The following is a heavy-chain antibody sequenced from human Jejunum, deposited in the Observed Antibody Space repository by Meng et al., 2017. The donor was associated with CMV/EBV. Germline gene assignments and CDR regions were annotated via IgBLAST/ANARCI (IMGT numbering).Heavy chain of an antibody. CDR3: AREISMVRGGAE. CDR2: ISGNSNYL. V-gene: IGHV3-21*01. J-gene: IGHJ4*02. D-gene: IGHD3-10*01. CDR1: GFALSSWN. Sequence: AASGFALSSWNMNWVRQAPGKGLEWVSSISGNSNYLYYADSLKGRFTISRDNAKNSLYLQMDSLRAEDTAVYYCAREISMVRGGAEWGQGTLVTVSS.